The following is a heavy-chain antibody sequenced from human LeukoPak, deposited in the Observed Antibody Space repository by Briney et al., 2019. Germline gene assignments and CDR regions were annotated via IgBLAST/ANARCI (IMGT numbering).Heavy chain of an antibody. CDR2: ISSNGGST. Sequence: PGGSLRLSCAASGLTFSNYAMHWVRQAPGKRLEYVSAISSNGGSTYYANSVKGRFTISRDKSKNTAYLKMGSLRAEDMAVYYCARETRRGDAFDIWGQGTMVTVSS. V-gene: IGHV3-64*01. J-gene: IGHJ3*02. D-gene: IGHD3-16*01. CDR1: GLTFSNYA. CDR3: ARETRRGDAFDI.